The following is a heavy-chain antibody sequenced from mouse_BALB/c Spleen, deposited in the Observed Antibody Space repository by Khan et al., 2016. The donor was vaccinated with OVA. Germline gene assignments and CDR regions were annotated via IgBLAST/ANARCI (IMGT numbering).Heavy chain of an antibody. CDR3: ERGNYYEYYFDY. J-gene: IGHJ2*01. CDR2: ISYSGVT. D-gene: IGHD1-1*01. CDR1: GYSITSGYA. Sequence: EVQLQESGPGLVKPSQSLSLTCTVTGYSITSGYAWNWIRQFPGNKLEWMGYISYSGVTSYTPSLKSRISITRDTSKNQFFLQLTSVTTEDTATDDCERGNYYEYYFDYWGQGTTLTVSS. V-gene: IGHV3-2*02.